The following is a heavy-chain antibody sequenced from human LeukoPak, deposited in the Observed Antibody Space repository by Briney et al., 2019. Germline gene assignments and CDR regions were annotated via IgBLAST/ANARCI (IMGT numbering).Heavy chain of an antibody. CDR1: GFTFSSYS. V-gene: IGHV3-48*01. CDR3: ATYDSWSGYNIAY. CDR2: ISGSSSTI. Sequence: PGGSLRLSCAASGFTFSSYSMNWVRQAPGKGLEWGSYISGSSSTIYYADSVKGRFTISRDNGKNTLYLQMNSLKVEDTAIYYCATYDSWSGYNIAYWGQGTLVTVSS. D-gene: IGHD3-3*01. J-gene: IGHJ4*02.